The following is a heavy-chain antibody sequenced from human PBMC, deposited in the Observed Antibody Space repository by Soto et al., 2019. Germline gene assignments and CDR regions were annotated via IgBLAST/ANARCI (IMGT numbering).Heavy chain of an antibody. V-gene: IGHV4-31*03. CDR3: ARVAIAAAGTYYYYGMDV. D-gene: IGHD6-13*01. Sequence: SETLSLNCTVSGGSICSGGYYWSWIRQHPGKGLEWIGYIYYSGSTYYNPSLKSRVTISVDTSKNQFSLKLSSVTAADTAVYYCARVAIAAAGTYYYYGMDVWGQGTTVTVSS. J-gene: IGHJ6*02. CDR2: IYYSGST. CDR1: GGSICSGGYY.